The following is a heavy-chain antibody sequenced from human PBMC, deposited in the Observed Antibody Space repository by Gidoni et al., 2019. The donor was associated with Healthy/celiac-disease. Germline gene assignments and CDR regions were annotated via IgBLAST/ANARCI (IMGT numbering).Heavy chain of an antibody. V-gene: IGHV1-2*02. Sequence: QVQLVQSGAAVKKPGASVKVSCRASGYTFPGYYMHWVRQAPGKGLEWMGWINPNSGGTNYAQKFQGRVTMTRDTSISTAYMELSRLRSDDTAVYYCARGTRTYQPLLFSFDYWGQGTLVTVSS. J-gene: IGHJ4*02. CDR3: ARGTRTYQPLLFSFDY. CDR2: INPNSGGT. D-gene: IGHD2-21*02. CDR1: GYTFPGYY.